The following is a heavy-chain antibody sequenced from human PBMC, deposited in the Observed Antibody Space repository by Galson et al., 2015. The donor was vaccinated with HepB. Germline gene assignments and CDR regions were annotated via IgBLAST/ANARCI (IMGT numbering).Heavy chain of an antibody. V-gene: IGHV3-48*01. D-gene: IGHD3-3*01. J-gene: IGHJ6*02. CDR2: ISPGGEE. CDR1: GFSFMSHS. Sequence: SLRLSCAASGFSFMSHSMNWVRHSPGKGLEWLAYISPGGEEYYAGPGRGRFTISRDNVKKSMYLHMSSLRVEDTAVYYCARNPASYDYYNMDVWGQGTTVTVS. CDR3: ARNPASYDYYNMDV.